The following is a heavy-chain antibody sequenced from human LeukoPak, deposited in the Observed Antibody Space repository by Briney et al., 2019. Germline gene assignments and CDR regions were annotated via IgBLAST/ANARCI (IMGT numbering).Heavy chain of an antibody. CDR1: GGSISSYY. Sequence: PSETLSLTCTVSGGSISSYYWSWIRRPPGKGLEWIGYIYYSGSTNYNPSLKSRVTISVDTSKNQFSLKLSSVTAADTAVYYCARLPPYYDILTGYYVSSWFDPWGQGTLVTVSS. CDR3: ARLPPYYDILTGYYVSSWFDP. V-gene: IGHV4-59*08. D-gene: IGHD3-9*01. J-gene: IGHJ5*02. CDR2: IYYSGST.